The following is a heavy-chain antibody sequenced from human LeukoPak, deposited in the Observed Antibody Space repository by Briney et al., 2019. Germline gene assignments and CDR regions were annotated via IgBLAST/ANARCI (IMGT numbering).Heavy chain of an antibody. D-gene: IGHD3-22*01. J-gene: IGHJ4*02. V-gene: IGHV3-23*01. CDR2: ISGSGGST. CDR1: GFTFSSYG. Sequence: PGGTLRLSCAASGFTFSSYGMSWVRQAPGKGLEWVSAISGSGGSTYYADSVKGRFTISRDNSKNTLYLQMNSLRAEDAAVYYCAKRVHYYDSSGYYLDYWGQGTLVTVSS. CDR3: AKRVHYYDSSGYYLDY.